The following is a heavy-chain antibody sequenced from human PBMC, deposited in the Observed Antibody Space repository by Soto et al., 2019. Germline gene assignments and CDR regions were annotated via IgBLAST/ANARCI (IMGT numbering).Heavy chain of an antibody. V-gene: IGHV4-59*01. Sequence: SETLSLTCTVSGGSISSYYWSWIRQPPGKGLEWIGYIYYSGSTNYNPSLKSRVTISVDTSKNQFSLKLSSVTAADTAVYYCARGLTYYDFWSEDYYMDVWGKGTTVTVSS. J-gene: IGHJ6*03. CDR2: IYYSGST. D-gene: IGHD3-3*01. CDR1: GGSISSYY. CDR3: ARGLTYYDFWSEDYYMDV.